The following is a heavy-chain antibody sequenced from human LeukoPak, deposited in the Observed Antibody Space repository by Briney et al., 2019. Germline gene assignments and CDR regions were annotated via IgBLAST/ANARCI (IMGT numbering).Heavy chain of an antibody. CDR2: IYPGDSDT. CDR3: ARGHGWVDY. Sequence: GGALEISCKGSGYHFTSYWIGWVRPVPGKGLEWMGIIYPGDSDTRYSPSFQGQVTISADKSISTAYLQWSSLKASDTAMYYCARGHGWVDYWGQGALVTVSS. D-gene: IGHD6-19*01. J-gene: IGHJ4*02. CDR1: GYHFTSYW. V-gene: IGHV5-51*01.